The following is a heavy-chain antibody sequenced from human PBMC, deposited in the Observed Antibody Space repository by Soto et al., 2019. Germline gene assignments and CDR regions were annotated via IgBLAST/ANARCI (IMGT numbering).Heavy chain of an antibody. CDR1: GDSISSATHY. D-gene: IGHD6-19*01. Sequence: SETLSLTCTVSGDSISSATHYWNWIRQHPGKGLEWIGYVSSSGNSYYSPSLKSRVFMSVDTSKNLFSLKLSSVTAADTAVYYCANDEGQYSSGWYLNWGQGPLVTVSS. J-gene: IGHJ4*02. CDR2: VSSSGNS. CDR3: ANDEGQYSSGWYLN. V-gene: IGHV4-31*03.